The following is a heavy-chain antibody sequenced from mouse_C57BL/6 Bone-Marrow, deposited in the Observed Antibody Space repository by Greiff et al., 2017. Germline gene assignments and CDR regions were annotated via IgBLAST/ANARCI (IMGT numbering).Heavy chain of an antibody. CDR2: ISSGGSYT. D-gene: IGHD3-3*01. CDR1: GFTFSSYG. CDR3: ARRTRVYFDY. Sequence: EVKLEESGGDLVKPGGSLKLSCAASGFTFSSYGMSWVRQTPDKRLEWVATISSGGSYTYYPDSVKGRFTISRDNAKNTLYLQMSSLKSEDTAMYYCARRTRVYFDYWGQGTTLTVSS. V-gene: IGHV5-6*02. J-gene: IGHJ2*01.